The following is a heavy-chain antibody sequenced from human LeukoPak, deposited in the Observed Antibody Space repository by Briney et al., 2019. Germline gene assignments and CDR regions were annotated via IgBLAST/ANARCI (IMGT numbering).Heavy chain of an antibody. CDR2: IDSSGTM. V-gene: IGHV3-48*04. J-gene: IGHJ4*02. Sequence: PGGSLRLSCAASGFIFSKYSMNWVRQAPGKGLEWLSYIDSSGTMNYADSVRGRFTISRDNPNNSLYLQMNSLRAEDTGIYYCAREPGSHYFDYWGQGTLVTVSP. CDR1: GFIFSKYS. CDR3: AREPGSHYFDY.